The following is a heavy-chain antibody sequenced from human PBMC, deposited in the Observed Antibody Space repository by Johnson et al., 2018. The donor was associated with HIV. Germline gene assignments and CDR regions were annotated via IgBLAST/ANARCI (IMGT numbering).Heavy chain of an antibody. CDR3: AKDRNALYWWSDAFDM. CDR1: GFTFSSFG. D-gene: IGHD2-8*02. Sequence: QVQLVESGGGVVQPGRSLRLSCAASGFTFSSFGMHWVRQAPGKGLEWVAVISYDGSNKYYADSVKGLFTISRDNSKNTLYLQMNSLRAEDTAVYYCAKDRNALYWWSDAFDMWGQGTMVTVSS. CDR2: ISYDGSNK. V-gene: IGHV3-30*18. J-gene: IGHJ3*02.